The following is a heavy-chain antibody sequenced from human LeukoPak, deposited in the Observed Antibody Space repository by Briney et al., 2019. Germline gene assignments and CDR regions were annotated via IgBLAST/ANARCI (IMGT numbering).Heavy chain of an antibody. Sequence: GGSLRLSCAASGFTFSYAWMTWVRQAPGKGLEWVGRIRGKTDGGTTDYAAPVKGRFTISRDDSKNTLYLQMNSLRTEDTAVYYCTTEMDTAIYYWGQGTLVTVSA. J-gene: IGHJ4*02. D-gene: IGHD5-18*01. CDR1: GFTFSYAW. CDR2: IRGKTDGGTT. V-gene: IGHV3-15*01. CDR3: TTEMDTAIYY.